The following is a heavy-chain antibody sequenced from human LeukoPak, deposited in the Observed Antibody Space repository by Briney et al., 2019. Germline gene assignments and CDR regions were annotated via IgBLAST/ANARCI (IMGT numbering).Heavy chain of an antibody. V-gene: IGHV3-48*03. CDR2: ISSSGSTI. J-gene: IGHJ4*02. CDR3: ARDNRGYSYGYGY. Sequence: GGSLRLSCAASGFTFSSYEMNWVRQAPGKGLEWVSYISSSGSTIYYADSVKGRFTISRDNAKDSLYLQMNSLRAEDTTVYYCARDNRGYSYGYGYWGQGTLVTVSS. CDR1: GFTFSSYE. D-gene: IGHD5-18*01.